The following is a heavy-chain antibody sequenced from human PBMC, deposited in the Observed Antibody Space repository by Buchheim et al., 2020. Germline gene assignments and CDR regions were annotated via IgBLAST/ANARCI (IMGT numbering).Heavy chain of an antibody. CDR1: GGTFSSYT. D-gene: IGHD6-13*01. CDR3: TRGDSSSWYLRWFDP. V-gene: IGHV1-8*02. CDR2: MNPNSGDT. J-gene: IGHJ5*02. Sequence: QVQLVQSGAEVKKPGSSVKVSCKASGGTFSSYTINWVRQATGQGLEWMGWMNPNSGDTGYAQKFQGRVTMTRNTSINTAYMELSSLRSEDTAVYYCTRGDSSSWYLRWFDPWGQGTL.